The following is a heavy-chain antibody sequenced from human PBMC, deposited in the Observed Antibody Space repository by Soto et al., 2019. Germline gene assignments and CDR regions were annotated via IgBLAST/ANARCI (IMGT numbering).Heavy chain of an antibody. D-gene: IGHD3-3*02. CDR3: ARVLEFRDGHISHFHY. V-gene: IGHV1-18*04. CDR1: GYTFTSYG. Sequence: ASVKVSCKASGYTFTSYGISWVRQAPGQGLEWMGWISAYNGNTNYAQKLQGRVTITADASTSTVYMDLSSLTSEDTAVYFCARVLEFRDGHISHFHYWGQGTLVTVSS. CDR2: ISAYNGNT. J-gene: IGHJ4*02.